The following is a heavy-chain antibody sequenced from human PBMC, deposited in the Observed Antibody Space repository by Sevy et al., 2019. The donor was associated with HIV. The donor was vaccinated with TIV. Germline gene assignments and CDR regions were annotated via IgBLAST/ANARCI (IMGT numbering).Heavy chain of an antibody. CDR3: ARVALGYDTSGVDY. J-gene: IGHJ4*02. Sequence: GGSLRLSCAASGFTFSSNWMHWVRQAPGKGLVWVSLINSDGSSTNYADSEKGRFTISRDNAKNTLYLQMNSLRAEDTAVYFCARVALGYDTSGVDYWGQGTLVTVSS. D-gene: IGHD3-22*01. V-gene: IGHV3-74*01. CDR2: INSDGSST. CDR1: GFTFSSNW.